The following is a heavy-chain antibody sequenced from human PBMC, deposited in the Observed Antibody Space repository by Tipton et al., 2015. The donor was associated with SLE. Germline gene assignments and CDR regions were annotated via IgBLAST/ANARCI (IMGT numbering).Heavy chain of an antibody. CDR2: ISAYNGNT. Sequence: QVQLVQSGAEVQKPGASVKVSCKASGYTFSKFGISWVRQAPGQGLEWMGWISAYNGNTDYAQKLQGRVTMTTDTSTSTAYMELRSLRSEDTAVYYCAIAVAGTLFFDYWGQGALVTVSS. CDR1: GYTFSKFG. J-gene: IGHJ4*02. CDR3: AIAVAGTLFFDY. V-gene: IGHV1-18*01. D-gene: IGHD6-19*01.